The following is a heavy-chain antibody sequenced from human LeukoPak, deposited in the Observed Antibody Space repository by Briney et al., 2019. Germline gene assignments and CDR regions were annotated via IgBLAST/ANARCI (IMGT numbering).Heavy chain of an antibody. V-gene: IGHV3-23*01. CDR1: GFTFSSDA. CDR3: AKDGIRSYYYDSSGYDDAFDI. J-gene: IGHJ3*02. Sequence: GGSLRLSCAASGFTFSSDAMSWVRQAPGKGLEWGSAISGIGGSTYYADSVKGLFTISRDNSKRTLYPQRNSLRTQDTGVYYCAKDGIRSYYYDSSGYDDAFDIWGQGTMVTVSS. D-gene: IGHD3-22*01. CDR2: ISGIGGST.